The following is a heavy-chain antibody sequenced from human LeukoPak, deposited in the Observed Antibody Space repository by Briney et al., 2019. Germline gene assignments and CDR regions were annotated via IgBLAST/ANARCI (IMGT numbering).Heavy chain of an antibody. D-gene: IGHD6-13*01. CDR2: ISGSGGST. V-gene: IGHV3-23*01. J-gene: IGHJ4*02. Sequence: GGSLRLSCAASGFTFSSYGMSWVRQAPGKGLEWVSAISGSGGSTYYADSVKGRFTISRDNSKNTLHLQMNSLRAEDTAVYYCARGGPAAGRFDYWGQGTLVTVSS. CDR3: ARGGPAAGRFDY. CDR1: GFTFSSYG.